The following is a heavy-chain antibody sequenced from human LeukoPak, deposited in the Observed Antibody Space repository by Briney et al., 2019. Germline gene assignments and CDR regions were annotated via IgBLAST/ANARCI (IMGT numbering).Heavy chain of an antibody. Sequence: GESLKLSCKGSRYTLSAYWIGSVRQLPGPGMDFMGIIYLGDSETRSTPSFPAQVATSAAKSISTAYPQWSSITAPHTARLHSARLHGDYAYFQPWGQDTLVTVSS. CDR2: IYLGDSET. CDR3: ARLHGDYAYFQP. V-gene: IGHV5-51*01. J-gene: IGHJ1*01. CDR1: RYTLSAYW. D-gene: IGHD4-17*01.